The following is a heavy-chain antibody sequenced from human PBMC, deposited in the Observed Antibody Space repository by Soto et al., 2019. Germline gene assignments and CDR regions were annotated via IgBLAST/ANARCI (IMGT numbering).Heavy chain of an antibody. CDR2: IYHTGST. J-gene: IGHJ4*02. CDR1: GASISSTNW. CDR3: ATLPPRIVVVVLPIPT. Sequence: QVQLQESGPRLVKPSGTLSLTCAVSGASISSTNWWTWVRQPPGKGLEWIGEIYHTGSTKYNPSLKSRVTISLAKSNNRFSLNLRSVTAADTAVYSCATLPPRIVVVVLPIPTWGQGTLVTVSS. D-gene: IGHD2-15*01. V-gene: IGHV4-4*02.